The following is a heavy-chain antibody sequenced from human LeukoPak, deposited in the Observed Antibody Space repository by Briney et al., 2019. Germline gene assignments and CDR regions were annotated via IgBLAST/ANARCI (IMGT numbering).Heavy chain of an antibody. Sequence: PSGTLSLTCAVSGDSITSINWWNWVRQPPGKGLEWIGETHHGGSTNYNPSLKSRLTISVDKSKNQFSLKLSSVTAADTAVYYCARGQLWSHYFDYWGQGTLVTVSS. J-gene: IGHJ4*02. CDR2: THHGGST. D-gene: IGHD5-18*01. CDR1: GDSITSINW. V-gene: IGHV4-4*02. CDR3: ARGQLWSHYFDY.